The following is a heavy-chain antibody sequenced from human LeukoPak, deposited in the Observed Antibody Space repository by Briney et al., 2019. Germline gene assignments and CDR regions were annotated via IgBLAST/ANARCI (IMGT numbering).Heavy chain of an antibody. V-gene: IGHV3-74*01. CDR3: ARVMGGSYDEWYYYYYGMDV. D-gene: IGHD1-26*01. Sequence: GGSLRLSCAASGXTFSSYWMHWVRQAPGKGLVWVSRINSDGSSTSYADSVKGRFTISRDNAKNTLYLQMNSLRAEDTAVYYCARVMGGSYDEWYYYYYGMDVWGQGTTVTVSS. CDR1: GXTFSSYW. CDR2: INSDGSST. J-gene: IGHJ6*02.